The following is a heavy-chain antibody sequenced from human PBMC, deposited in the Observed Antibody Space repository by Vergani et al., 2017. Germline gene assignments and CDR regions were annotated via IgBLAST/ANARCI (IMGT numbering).Heavy chain of an antibody. CDR1: GFTFDDYA. Sequence: EVQLVESGGGLVQPGRSLRLSCAASGFTFDDYAMHWVRQAPGKGLEWVSGISWNSGSIGYADSVKGRFTISRDNAKNSLYLQMNSLRAEDTALYYCAKDRFGYHDILTGYYYDYWGQGTLVTVSS. D-gene: IGHD3-9*01. CDR3: AKDRFGYHDILTGYYYDY. V-gene: IGHV3-9*01. CDR2: ISWNSGSI. J-gene: IGHJ4*02.